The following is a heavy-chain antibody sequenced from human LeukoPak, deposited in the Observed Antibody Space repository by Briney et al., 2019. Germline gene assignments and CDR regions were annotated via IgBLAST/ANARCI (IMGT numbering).Heavy chain of an antibody. V-gene: IGHV3-66*01. CDR3: ARGRPAHYFDS. CDR2: IYSGGYT. CDR1: GFTVSSTY. D-gene: IGHD6-6*01. Sequence: GGSLRLSCAASGFTVSSTYLTWVRQAPGKGLEWLSVIYSGGYTYYADSVKGRFLISRDISENMVYLQMNSLSVEDTAVYFCARGRPAHYFDSWGPGTLVTVS. J-gene: IGHJ4*02.